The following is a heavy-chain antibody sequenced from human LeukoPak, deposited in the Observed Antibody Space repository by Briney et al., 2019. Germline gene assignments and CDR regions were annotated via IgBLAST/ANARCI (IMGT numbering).Heavy chain of an antibody. Sequence: GGSLRLSCAASGFSFSSYGMHWVRQAPGKGLEWVTFIRSDGSNKCYADSVKGRFTFSRDNSKNTLYLQMNSLRAEDTAVYYCAKGTGYSFDYWGQGALVTVSS. J-gene: IGHJ4*02. CDR2: IRSDGSNK. CDR1: GFSFSSYG. V-gene: IGHV3-30*02. D-gene: IGHD3/OR15-3a*01. CDR3: AKGTGYSFDY.